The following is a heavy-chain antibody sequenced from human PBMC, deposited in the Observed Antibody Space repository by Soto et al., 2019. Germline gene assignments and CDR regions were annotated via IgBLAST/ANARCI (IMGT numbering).Heavy chain of an antibody. CDR1: GFTFTNYW. Sequence: PGGSLRLSCVVSGFTFTNYWMYWVRQIPGKGLVWASRINVDGSVTTYADSVKGRFTISRDNAKNTLYLQMNSLRVEDTAVYYCATASMGTLDYWGQGTLGTVSS. J-gene: IGHJ4*02. V-gene: IGHV3-74*01. CDR3: ATASMGTLDY. D-gene: IGHD7-27*01. CDR2: INVDGSVT.